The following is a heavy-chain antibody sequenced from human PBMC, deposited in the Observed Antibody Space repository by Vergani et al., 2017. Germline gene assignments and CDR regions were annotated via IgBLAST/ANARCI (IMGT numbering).Heavy chain of an antibody. CDR2: ISYDGSNK. V-gene: IGHV3-30*04. CDR3: ASPITMVRGVTTDAFDI. D-gene: IGHD3-10*01. J-gene: IGHJ3*02. CDR1: GFTFSSYA. Sequence: QVQLVESGGGVVQPGRSLRLSCAASGFTFSSYAMHWVRQAPGKGLEWVAVISYDGSNKYYADSVKGRFTISRDNSKNTLYLQMNSLRAEDTAVYYCASPITMVRGVTTDAFDIWGQGTMVTVSS.